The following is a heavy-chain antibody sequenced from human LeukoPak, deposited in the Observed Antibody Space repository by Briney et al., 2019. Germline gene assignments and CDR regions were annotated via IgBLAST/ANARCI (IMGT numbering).Heavy chain of an antibody. Sequence: ASVKVSCKASGYTFTGYYMHWVRQAPGQGLEWMGWINPNSGGTNYAQKFQGWVTMTRDTSISTAYMELSRLRSDDTAVYYCARGGLIAVADSRDAFDIWGQGTMVTVSS. D-gene: IGHD6-19*01. CDR1: GYTFTGYY. J-gene: IGHJ3*02. CDR2: INPNSGGT. CDR3: ARGGLIAVADSRDAFDI. V-gene: IGHV1-2*04.